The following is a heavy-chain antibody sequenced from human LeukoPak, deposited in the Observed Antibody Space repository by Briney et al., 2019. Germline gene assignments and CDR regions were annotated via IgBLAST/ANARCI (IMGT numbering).Heavy chain of an antibody. J-gene: IGHJ4*02. CDR2: IYPGDSET. D-gene: IGHD3-22*01. Sequence: ASVKVSCKASGYSFTSYWLGWVRQMPGKGLEWMGIIYPGDSETRYSPSFQGQVTISADKSITTAYLQWSSLKASDTAMYYCARQAGITTETDYWGQGTLVTVSS. CDR1: GYSFTSYW. V-gene: IGHV5-51*01. CDR3: ARQAGITTETDY.